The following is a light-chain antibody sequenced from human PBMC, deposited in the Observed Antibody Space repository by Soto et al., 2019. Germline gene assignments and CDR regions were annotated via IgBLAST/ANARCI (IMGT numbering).Light chain of an antibody. V-gene: IGKV1-6*01. J-gene: IGKJ1*01. CDR3: LQDHNYPHT. CDR1: QGVGDD. CDR2: AAS. Sequence: AIPMTQSPSSLSASVGDRVTITCRASQGVGDDLGWYQQRPGKPPKVLIYAASTLQFGVPSRFSGSGSGTDFTLTITSLQPEDSATYYCLQDHNYPHTFGQGTKVEIK.